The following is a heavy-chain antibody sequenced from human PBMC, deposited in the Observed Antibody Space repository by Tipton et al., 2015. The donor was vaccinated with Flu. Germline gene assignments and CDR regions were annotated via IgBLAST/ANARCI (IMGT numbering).Heavy chain of an antibody. Sequence: LRLSCSVSGDSIGSGYYWGWIRQPPEKGLEWIGNIYRTGSTYYNPSLKSRVTISVDTSKNQFSLRLTSVTAADTAVYYCARQKGKWNFLYYFDFWGPGTLVTVSS. J-gene: IGHJ4*02. CDR3: ARQKGKWNFLYYFDF. CDR1: GDSIGSGYY. D-gene: IGHD1-7*01. CDR2: IYRTGST. V-gene: IGHV4-38-2*01.